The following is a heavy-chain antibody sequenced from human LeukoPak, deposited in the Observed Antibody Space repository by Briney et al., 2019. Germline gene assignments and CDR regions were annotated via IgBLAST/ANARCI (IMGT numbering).Heavy chain of an antibody. V-gene: IGHV1-2*02. CDR2: INPNSGGT. CDR1: GYTFTSYG. Sequence: ASVKVSCKASGYTFTSYGISWVRQAPGQGLEWMGWINPNSGGTNYAQKFQGRVTMTRDTSISTAYMELSRLRSDDTAVYYCARVRRGTIFGVVSLDYWGQGTLVTVSS. J-gene: IGHJ4*02. D-gene: IGHD3-3*01. CDR3: ARVRRGTIFGVVSLDY.